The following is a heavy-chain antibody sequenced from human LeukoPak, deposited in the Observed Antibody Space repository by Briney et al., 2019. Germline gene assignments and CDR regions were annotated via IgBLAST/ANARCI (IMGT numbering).Heavy chain of an antibody. D-gene: IGHD3-10*01. CDR1: GGTFSSYA. V-gene: IGHV1-69*04. CDR2: IIPILGIA. CDR3: ARSYYYGSGSPQGVFDY. J-gene: IGHJ4*02. Sequence: ASVKVSCQTSGGTFSSYAISWVRQAPGQGLEWMGRIIPILGIANYAQKFQGRVTITADKSTSTAYMELSSLRSEDTAVYYCARSYYYGSGSPQGVFDYWGQGTLVTVSS.